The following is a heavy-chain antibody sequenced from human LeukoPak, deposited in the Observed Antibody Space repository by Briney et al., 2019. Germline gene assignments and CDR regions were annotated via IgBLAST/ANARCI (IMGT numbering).Heavy chain of an antibody. CDR1: GGSISSGGYS. CDR2: IYHSGST. Sequence: SETLSLTCAVSGGSISSGGYSWSWIWQPPGKGLEWIGYIYHSGSTYYNPSLKSRVTISVDRSKNQFSLKLSSVTAADTAVYYCARVRLRWEAIDYWGQGTLVTVSS. CDR3: ARVRLRWEAIDY. D-gene: IGHD4-23*01. J-gene: IGHJ4*02. V-gene: IGHV4-30-2*01.